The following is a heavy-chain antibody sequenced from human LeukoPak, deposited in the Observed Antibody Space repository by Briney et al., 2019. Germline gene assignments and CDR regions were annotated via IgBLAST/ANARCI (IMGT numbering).Heavy chain of an antibody. CDR3: ARDFSNLGDF. J-gene: IGHJ4*02. D-gene: IGHD1-14*01. CDR1: GYTFTSYG. Sequence: GASVKVSCKTSGYTFTSYGVSWVRQAPGQGLAWMGWISGYNGVTRYPQTFQDRITMTTDTSASTVYMELKNLTSDDTAVYFCARDFSNLGDFWGQGTLITVSA. CDR2: ISGYNGVT. V-gene: IGHV1-18*01.